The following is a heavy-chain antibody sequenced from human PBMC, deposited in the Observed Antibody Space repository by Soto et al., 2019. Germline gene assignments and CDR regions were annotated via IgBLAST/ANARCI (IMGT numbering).Heavy chain of an antibody. CDR2: IYWNDDK. CDR1: GFSLSTSGVG. Sequence: SGPTLVNPTQTLTLTCTFSGFSLSTSGVGVGWSRQPPGKALEWLELIYWNDDKRYSPSLKSRLTITKDTSKNQVVLTMTNMDPVSTATYYCAHRHSSSWPLDYWGQGTLATISS. J-gene: IGHJ4*02. V-gene: IGHV2-5*01. CDR3: AHRHSSSWPLDY. D-gene: IGHD6-13*01.